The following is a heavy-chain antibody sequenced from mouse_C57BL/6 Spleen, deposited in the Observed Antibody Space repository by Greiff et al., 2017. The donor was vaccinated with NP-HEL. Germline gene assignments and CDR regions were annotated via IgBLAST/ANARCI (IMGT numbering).Heavy chain of an antibody. Sequence: VQLQQPGAELVMPGASVKLSCKASGYTFTSYWMHWVKQRPGQGLEWIGEIDPSDSYTNYNQKFKGKSTLTVDKSSSTAYMQLSSLTSEDSAVYYCARKNFYYDYDGYYFDYWGQGTTLTVSS. CDR3: ARKNFYYDYDGYYFDY. CDR2: IDPSDSYT. V-gene: IGHV1-69*01. CDR1: GYTFTSYW. J-gene: IGHJ2*01. D-gene: IGHD2-4*01.